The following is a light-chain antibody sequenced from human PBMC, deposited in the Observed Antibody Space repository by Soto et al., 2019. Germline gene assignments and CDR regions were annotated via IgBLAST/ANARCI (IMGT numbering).Light chain of an antibody. V-gene: IGKV3-20*01. CDR3: KQYGSSPQT. Sequence: EIVLTQSPGTLSLSPGERATLSCRASQSVSSNYLAWYQKKPGQAPRLLIYGASSRATGIADRFSGSGSGTDLTLTITRLEPEDFAVYYCKQYGSSPQTFGPGTKVDIK. J-gene: IGKJ3*01. CDR2: GAS. CDR1: QSVSSNY.